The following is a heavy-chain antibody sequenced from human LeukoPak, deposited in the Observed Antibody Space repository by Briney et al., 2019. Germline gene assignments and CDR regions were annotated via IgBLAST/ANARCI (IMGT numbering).Heavy chain of an antibody. D-gene: IGHD3/OR15-3a*01. CDR3: ANGLNVPDY. CDR2: ISDSGGGT. V-gene: IGHV3-23*01. CDR1: GFTFSSYA. J-gene: IGHJ4*02. Sequence: GGSLRLSCAASGFTFSSYAMSWVRQAPGKGLEWVSSISDSGGGTYYADSVQGRFTISRDNSKNTVFLQMNSLRAEDTAIYYCANGLNVPDYWGQGTLVTVSS.